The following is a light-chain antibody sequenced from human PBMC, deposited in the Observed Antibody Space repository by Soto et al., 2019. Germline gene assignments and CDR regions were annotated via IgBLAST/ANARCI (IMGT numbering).Light chain of an antibody. CDR2: ENT. J-gene: IGLJ2*01. Sequence: QSVLTQPPSVSGAPGQRVTISCTGSSSNFGAGFAVQWYQQLPGTAPKVLIYENTKRPSGVPGRFSGSKSGTSASLAITGLQAEDEAYYYCQSYDSSLSGSVFGGGTKLTVL. V-gene: IGLV1-40*01. CDR1: SSNFGAGFA. CDR3: QSYDSSLSGSV.